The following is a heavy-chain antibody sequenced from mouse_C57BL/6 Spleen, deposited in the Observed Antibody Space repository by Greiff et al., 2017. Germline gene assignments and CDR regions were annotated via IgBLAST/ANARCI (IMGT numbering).Heavy chain of an antibody. CDR3: VTSDYGSSYEYMDV. CDR1: GFSFNTYA. CDR2: IRSTSNNYAT. Sequence: EVQLMESGGGLVQPKGSLKLSCAASGFSFNTYAMNWVRQAPGTGLEWVARIRSTSNNYATYYAASVKDRFTISRDDSESMTYLLMNNLKTEEAAMDYCVTSDYGSSYEYMDVWGTGTTVTVSS. V-gene: IGHV10-1*01. J-gene: IGHJ1*03. D-gene: IGHD1-1*01.